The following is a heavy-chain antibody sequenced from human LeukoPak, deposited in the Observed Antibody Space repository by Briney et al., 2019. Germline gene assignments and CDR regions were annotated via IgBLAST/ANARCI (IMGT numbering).Heavy chain of an antibody. Sequence: GASVKVSCTASGYTFTGYYMHWGRQAPGQGREWMGWINPNSGGPNYAQKFQGRVTMTRDTSISTAYMELSRLRSDDTAVYYCARVVVVAATPWGSFDPWGQGTLVTVSS. D-gene: IGHD2-15*01. CDR1: GYTFTGYY. CDR3: ARVVVVAATPWGSFDP. V-gene: IGHV1-2*02. J-gene: IGHJ5*02. CDR2: INPNSGGP.